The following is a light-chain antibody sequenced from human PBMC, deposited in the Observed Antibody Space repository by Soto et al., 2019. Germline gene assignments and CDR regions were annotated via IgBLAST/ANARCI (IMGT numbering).Light chain of an antibody. CDR3: QQRYNTPRT. CDR1: QSISSY. Sequence: DIQMTQSPSSLSASVGDRVTITCRASQSISSYLNWYQQRPGKAPNLLIYAASSLQSGVPSRFSARGSWTHFTLNIRSLQPEDCTTYYCQQRYNTPRTFGNETPVEIK. CDR2: AAS. V-gene: IGKV1-39*01. J-gene: IGKJ1*01.